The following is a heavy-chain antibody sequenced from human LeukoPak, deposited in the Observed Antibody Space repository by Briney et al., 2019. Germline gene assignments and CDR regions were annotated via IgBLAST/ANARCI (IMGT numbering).Heavy chain of an antibody. Sequence: SETLSLTCAVCGGSFSGYYWSWIRQPPGKGLEWIGEINHSGSTNYNPSLKSRVTISVDTSKNQFSLKLSSVTAADTAVYYCARMGGRWLQSQVDYWGQGTLVTVSS. CDR1: GGSFSGYY. CDR2: INHSGST. J-gene: IGHJ4*02. D-gene: IGHD5-24*01. V-gene: IGHV4-34*01. CDR3: ARMGGRWLQSQVDY.